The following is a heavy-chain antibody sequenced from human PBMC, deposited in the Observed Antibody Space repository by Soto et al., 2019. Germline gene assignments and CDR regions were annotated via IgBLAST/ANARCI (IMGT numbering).Heavy chain of an antibody. CDR1: GDSINNGFW. J-gene: IGHJ6*02. CDR2: KHHSGST. D-gene: IGHD6-19*01. V-gene: IGHV4-4*02. Sequence: QVQLQESGPGLVKPSETLSLTCGVSGDSINNGFWWTWVRQPPGKGLEWIGEKHHSGSTNYNLSLKXRVSISLDKSKNQFSLNLSSVTAAATAVYFCASSSGWWRLDVWGQGTTVTVSS. CDR3: ASSSGWWRLDV.